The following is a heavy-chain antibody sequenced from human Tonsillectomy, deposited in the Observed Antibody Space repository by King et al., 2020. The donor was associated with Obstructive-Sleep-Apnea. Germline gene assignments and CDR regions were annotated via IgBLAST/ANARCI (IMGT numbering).Heavy chain of an antibody. Sequence: VQLVESGGGLVQPGRSLRLSCAASGFTFDDYAMHWVRLAPGKGLEWVSGISWNSGSIGYAYSVKGRFTIPRDNAKNSLYLQINSLRAEDTALYYCAKDKRTSGSLYFYGVDVWGQGTTVTVSS. CDR2: ISWNSGSI. J-gene: IGHJ6*02. CDR1: GFTFDDYA. CDR3: AKDKRTSGSLYFYGVDV. V-gene: IGHV3-9*01. D-gene: IGHD3-10*01.